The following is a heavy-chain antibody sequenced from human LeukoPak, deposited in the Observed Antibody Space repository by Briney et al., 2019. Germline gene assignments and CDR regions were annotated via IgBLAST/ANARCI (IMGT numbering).Heavy chain of an antibody. V-gene: IGHV4-34*01. CDR1: GGSFSGYY. J-gene: IGHJ4*02. Sequence: PSETLSLTCAVYGGSFSGYYWSWIRQPPGKGLEWIGEINHSGSTNYNPSLKSQVTISVDTSKNQFSLKLSSVTAADTAVYYCARVGYRAVAGPLGDWGQGTLVTVSS. CDR3: ARVGYRAVAGPLGD. D-gene: IGHD6-19*01. CDR2: INHSGST.